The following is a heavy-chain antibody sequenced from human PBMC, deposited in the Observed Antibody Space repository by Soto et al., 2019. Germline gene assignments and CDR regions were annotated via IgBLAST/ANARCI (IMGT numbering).Heavy chain of an antibody. D-gene: IGHD3-3*01. Sequence: SVKVSCKASGGTFSSYAISWVQQAPGQGLEWMGGIIPIFGTANYAQKFQGRVTITADESTSTAYMELRSLRSEDTAVYYCARGPLSDLWSGIPHPDGMDVWGKGPTVTVSS. CDR1: GGTFSSYA. CDR3: ARGPLSDLWSGIPHPDGMDV. J-gene: IGHJ6*04. CDR2: IIPIFGTA. V-gene: IGHV1-69*13.